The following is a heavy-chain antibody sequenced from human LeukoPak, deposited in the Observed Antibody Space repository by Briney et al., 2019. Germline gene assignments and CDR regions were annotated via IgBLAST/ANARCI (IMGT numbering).Heavy chain of an antibody. V-gene: IGHV3-30*03. CDR2: ISYDGSNK. CDR1: GFTFSSYG. CDR3: ARDHGYYDFWSGYLPLWDYYGMDV. J-gene: IGHJ6*02. Sequence: GGSLRLSCAASGFTFSSYGMHWVRQAPGKGLEWVAVISYDGSNKYYADSVKGRFTISRDNSKNTLYLQMNSLRAEDTAVYYCARDHGYYDFWSGYLPLWDYYGMDVWGQGTTVTVSS. D-gene: IGHD3-3*01.